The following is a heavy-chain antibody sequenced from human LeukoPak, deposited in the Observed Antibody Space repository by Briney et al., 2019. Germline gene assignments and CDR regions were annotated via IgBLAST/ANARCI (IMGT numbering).Heavy chain of an antibody. CDR1: GFTFSGSA. J-gene: IGHJ5*02. D-gene: IGHD6-13*01. CDR2: IRSRSNNYAT. Sequence: GGSLRLSCAASGFTFSGSAMHWVRQASGKGLEWVGRIRSRSNNYATAYSESVKGRFTISRDDSKNMAYLQLNSLKTEDTAVCYCTRPLYSSNCFDPWGQGTLVTVSS. CDR3: TRPLYSSNCFDP. V-gene: IGHV3-73*01.